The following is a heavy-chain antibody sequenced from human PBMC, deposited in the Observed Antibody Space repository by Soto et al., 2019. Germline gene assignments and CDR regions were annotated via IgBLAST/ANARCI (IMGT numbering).Heavy chain of an antibody. CDR2: IYQSGAA. V-gene: IGHV4-61*01. Sequence: SETLSLTCTVSGVSVNSGNYYWSWIRQTPGKGLEWIGYIYQSGAAIHNPSLKNRVTISLDTSNKHFSRNVSYITAAETPLYNWASGTIYLTYGMDDWGQRKMVTV. CDR1: GVSVNSGNYY. J-gene: IGHJ6*02. D-gene: IGHD2-2*01. CDR3: ASGTIYLTYGMDD.